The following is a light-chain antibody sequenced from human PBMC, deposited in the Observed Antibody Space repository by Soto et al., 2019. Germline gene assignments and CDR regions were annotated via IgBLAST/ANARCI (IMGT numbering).Light chain of an antibody. J-gene: IGKJ1*01. V-gene: IGKV1-5*03. CDR2: KAS. CDR3: KQYNSYWT. CDR1: QSISSW. Sequence: DTQMTQSPSTLTASVGDSVTITCRASQSISSWLAWYQQKPGKAPKILIYKASSLESGVQSRFSGSGSGTEFTLTISSLQPDDFATYYCKQYNSYWTFGQGTKVDIK.